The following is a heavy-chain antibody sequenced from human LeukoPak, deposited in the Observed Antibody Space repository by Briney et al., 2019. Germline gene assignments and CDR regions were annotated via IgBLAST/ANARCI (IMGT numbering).Heavy chain of an antibody. V-gene: IGHV1-18*04. CDR1: GYSFTSYG. J-gene: IGHJ4*02. D-gene: IGHD5-18*01. CDR3: ARAYSYGYGPLDY. CDR2: FSTDNGNT. Sequence: ASVKVSCKSSGYSFTSYGINWVRQAPGQGLEWIEWFSTDNGNTDYAQNLQSRVTMTTDTPTRTAYKEVRSLRSDDTAVYYCARAYSYGYGPLDYWGQGTLVTVSS.